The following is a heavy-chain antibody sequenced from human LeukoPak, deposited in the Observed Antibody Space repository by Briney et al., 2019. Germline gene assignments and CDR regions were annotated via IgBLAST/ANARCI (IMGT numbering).Heavy chain of an antibody. CDR1: GGSISSYY. CDR2: IYYSGST. V-gene: IGHV4-59*01. J-gene: IGHJ4*02. D-gene: IGHD2-15*01. CDR3: ARVTGYVIEDNFDF. Sequence: SETLSLTCTVSGGSISSYYWSWIRQPPGKGPEWIGYIYYSGSTNYNPSLKSRVTISVDTSKNQFSLKLSSVTAADTAVYYCARVTGYVIEDNFDFWGQGTLVTVSS.